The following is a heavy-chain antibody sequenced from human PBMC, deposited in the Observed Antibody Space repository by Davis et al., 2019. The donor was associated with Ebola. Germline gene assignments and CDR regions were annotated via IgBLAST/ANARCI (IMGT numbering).Heavy chain of an antibody. Sequence: PGGSLRLSCAASGFTFSSYAMSWVRQAPGKGLEWVSAISGSGGSTYYADSVKGRFTISRDNSKNTLYLQMNSLRAEDTAVYYCAKGPYGDYVSSLEHWGQGTLVTVSS. CDR2: ISGSGGST. V-gene: IGHV3-23*01. CDR1: GFTFSSYA. CDR3: AKGPYGDYVSSLEH. J-gene: IGHJ1*01. D-gene: IGHD4-17*01.